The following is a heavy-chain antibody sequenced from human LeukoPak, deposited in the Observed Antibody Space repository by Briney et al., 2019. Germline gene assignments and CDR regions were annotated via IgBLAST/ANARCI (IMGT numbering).Heavy chain of an antibody. CDR3: AKDFESDSSSWYGWFDP. J-gene: IGHJ5*02. CDR2: ISWNSGSI. V-gene: IGHV3-9*01. Sequence: GGSLTLSCAASGFTYDDYALHWVRQAPGKGLEGVSGISWNSGSICYADSVKGRFTSSRDNAKNSLYLQMNSLRAEDTALYYCAKDFESDSSSWYGWFDPWGQGTLVTVSS. CDR1: GFTYDDYA. D-gene: IGHD6-13*01.